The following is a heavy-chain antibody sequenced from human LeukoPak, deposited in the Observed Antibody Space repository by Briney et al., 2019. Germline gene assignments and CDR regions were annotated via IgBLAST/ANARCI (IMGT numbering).Heavy chain of an antibody. V-gene: IGHV3-7*01. CDR2: IKQDGSEK. CDR3: ARGPRWDTSPLDY. Sequence: GGSLRLSCAASGFTFSYYWMSWVRQAPGKGLEWVANIKQDGSEKYYVDSVKGRFTISRDNAKNSLYLQMNSLRAEDTALYYCARGPRWDTSPLDYWGQGTLVTVSS. J-gene: IGHJ4*02. CDR1: GFTFSYYW. D-gene: IGHD1-26*01.